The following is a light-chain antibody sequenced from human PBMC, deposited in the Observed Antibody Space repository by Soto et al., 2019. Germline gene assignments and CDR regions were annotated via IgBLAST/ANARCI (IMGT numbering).Light chain of an antibody. V-gene: IGKV3-11*01. CDR1: QSVSSY. CDR3: QQRSKWPST. J-gene: IGKJ4*01. Sequence: EIVLTQSPVTLSLSPGERATLSCRASQSVSSYLAWYQQKPGQAPRLPIYDASNRATGIPARFSGSGYGTDFTLTISSLEPEDFAVYYCQQRSKWPSTFGGGTKVELK. CDR2: DAS.